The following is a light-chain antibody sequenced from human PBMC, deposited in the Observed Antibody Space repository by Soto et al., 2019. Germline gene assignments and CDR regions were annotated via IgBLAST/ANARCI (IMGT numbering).Light chain of an antibody. Sequence: DVQMTQSPSSLSASVGDRVTITCRASQSITSSLNWYQQKPGKAPRLLISAASSLRSGVPSRFSGSGSGTDFTLTITSLQPEDFATYYCQQSYSSPRTFGQGTKVDIK. V-gene: IGKV1-39*01. J-gene: IGKJ1*01. CDR1: QSITSS. CDR3: QQSYSSPRT. CDR2: AAS.